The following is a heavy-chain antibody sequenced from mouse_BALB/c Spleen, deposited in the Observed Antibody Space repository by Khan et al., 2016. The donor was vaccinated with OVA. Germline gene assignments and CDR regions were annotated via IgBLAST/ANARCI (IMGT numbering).Heavy chain of an antibody. CDR2: INPSTGYT. Sequence: QVQLKQSGAELAKPGASVKMSCKASGSTFLNYWILWVKQSPGQGLEWIGYINPSTGYTEYNQNFKDKATLTADKSSRTAYMQLSSLTSEDSAVFYCARRGLRWDFDYWGQGTTLTVSS. V-gene: IGHV1-7*01. J-gene: IGHJ2*01. D-gene: IGHD1-1*01. CDR1: GSTFLNYW. CDR3: ARRGLRWDFDY.